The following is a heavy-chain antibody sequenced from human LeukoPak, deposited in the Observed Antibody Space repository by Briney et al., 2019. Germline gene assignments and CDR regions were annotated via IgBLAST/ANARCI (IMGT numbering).Heavy chain of an antibody. CDR3: ASGPKGELSPNVYYFDY. V-gene: IGHV1-69*13. CDR2: IIPIFGTA. Sequence: ASVKVSCKASGGTFSSYAISWVRQAPGQGLEWMGGIIPIFGTANYAQKFLGRVTITADESTSTAYMELSSLRSEDTAVYYCASGPKGELSPNVYYFDYWGQGTLVTVSS. D-gene: IGHD3-16*02. CDR1: GGTFSSYA. J-gene: IGHJ4*02.